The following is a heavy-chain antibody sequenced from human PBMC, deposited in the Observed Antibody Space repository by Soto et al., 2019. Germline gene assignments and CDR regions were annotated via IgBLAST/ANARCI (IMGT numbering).Heavy chain of an antibody. Sequence: SETLSLTCSVSGGSITIGAYYWAWIRHQPAKGLEWIGYIYRTGNTYYHPSLQNRAFISVDTSKNQFSLTLNSVTAADTAVYYCARVITRDPRTNWQYDVWGRGTLVTVSS. CDR1: GGSITIGAYY. J-gene: IGHJ2*01. V-gene: IGHV4-31*03. CDR2: IYRTGNT. D-gene: IGHD2-21*02. CDR3: ARVITRDPRTNWQYDV.